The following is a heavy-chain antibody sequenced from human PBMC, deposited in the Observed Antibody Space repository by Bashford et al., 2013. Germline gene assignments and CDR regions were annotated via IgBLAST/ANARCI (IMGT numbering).Heavy chain of an antibody. CDR3: AKDRDDYGDPDAFNI. Sequence: VRQAPGQGLEWMGWINPNPNQVVPQSTAQKFQGRVTMTRDTSISTAYMELSRLTSDDTAVYYCAKDRDDYGDPDAFNIWGQGTMVTVSS. V-gene: IGHV1-2*02. D-gene: IGHD4-17*01. J-gene: IGHJ3*02. CDR2: INPNPNQVVP.